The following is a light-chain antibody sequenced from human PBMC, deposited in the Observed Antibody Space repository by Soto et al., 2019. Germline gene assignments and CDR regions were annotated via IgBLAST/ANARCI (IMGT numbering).Light chain of an antibody. Sequence: EIVLTQSPGTLSLSPGERATLSCRASQSVSSSYVAWYQLNPGQAPRLFIYGASSRATGIPDRFSGSGSGRDFTLSISSLEPEDFAVYYCQQYGCSPPTFGGGTKVDIK. J-gene: IGKJ4*01. CDR1: QSVSSSY. CDR3: QQYGCSPPT. V-gene: IGKV3-20*01. CDR2: GAS.